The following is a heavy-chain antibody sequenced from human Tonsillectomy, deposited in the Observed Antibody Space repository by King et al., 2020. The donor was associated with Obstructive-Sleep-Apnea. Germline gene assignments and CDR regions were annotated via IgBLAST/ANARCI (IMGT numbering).Heavy chain of an antibody. CDR2: MNPDSGKT. CDR1: GYTFTSYE. V-gene: IGHV1-8*01. Sequence: QLVQSGAEVKKPGASVKVSCKASGYTFTSYEINWVRQATGQGLEWMGWMNPDSGKTGYAQKFQGRVTMTRNTSISTAYLELSSLRSEDTAVYYCARVFNRASGSFLIAYWGQGALVTVSS. J-gene: IGHJ4*02. D-gene: IGHD1-26*01. CDR3: ARVFNRASGSFLIAY.